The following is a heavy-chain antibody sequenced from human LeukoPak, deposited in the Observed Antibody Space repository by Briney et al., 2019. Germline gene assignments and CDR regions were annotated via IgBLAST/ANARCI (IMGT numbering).Heavy chain of an antibody. D-gene: IGHD3-22*01. Sequence: GGSLRLSCATSGFTFTSYAMTWVRQAPGKGLEWVSGISGTGLYTYYADSVKGRFTISRDISKNMVSLQMNSLTAEDTAVYYCAKDHYDSSGYIDYWGQGTLVTVSA. CDR3: AKDHYDSSGYIDY. J-gene: IGHJ4*02. CDR2: ISGTGLYT. V-gene: IGHV3-23*01. CDR1: GFTFTSYA.